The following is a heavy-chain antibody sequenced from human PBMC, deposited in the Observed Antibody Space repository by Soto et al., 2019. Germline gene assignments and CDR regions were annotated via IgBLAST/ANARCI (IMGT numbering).Heavy chain of an antibody. J-gene: IGHJ5*02. CDR2: IYFNGGT. CDR3: ARQSHYVLRSWVGETYFDP. CDR1: RGSVSGYY. D-gene: IGHD1-26*01. V-gene: IGHV4-59*02. Sequence: QVQLQESGPGLVKPSETLSLTCTVSRGSVSGYYWAWVRQPPGKGLEYIGYIYFNGGTNYSPSLRSRFTMTLYTSTNQLYLKLTSVTAADTAVYFCARQSHYVLRSWVGETYFDPWGQGTLVTVSS.